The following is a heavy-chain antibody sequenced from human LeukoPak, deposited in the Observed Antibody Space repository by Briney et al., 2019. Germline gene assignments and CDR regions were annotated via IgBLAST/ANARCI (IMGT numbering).Heavy chain of an antibody. D-gene: IGHD3-10*01. CDR2: ISGSGGST. V-gene: IGHV3-23*01. Sequence: GGSLRLSCAASGFTFSSYGMSWVRQAPGKGLEWVSAISGSGGSTYYADSVKGRFTISRDNSKNTLYLQMNSLRAEDTAVYYCAKGTIRGGRRYYFDYWGQGTLVTVSS. CDR3: AKGTIRGGRRYYFDY. J-gene: IGHJ4*02. CDR1: GFTFSSYG.